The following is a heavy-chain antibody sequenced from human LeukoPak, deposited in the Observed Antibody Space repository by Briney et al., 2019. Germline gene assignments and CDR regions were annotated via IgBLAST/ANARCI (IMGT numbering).Heavy chain of an antibody. CDR3: ARAPGYSSSWYSD. CDR2: IWYDGSNK. D-gene: IGHD6-13*01. Sequence: GRSLRLSCAASGFTFSSYGMHWVRQAPGKGLEWVAVIWYDGSNKYYADSVKGRFTISRDNSKNTLYLQMNSLRAEDTAVYYCARAPGYSSSWYSDWGQGTLVTVSS. CDR1: GFTFSSYG. J-gene: IGHJ4*02. V-gene: IGHV3-33*01.